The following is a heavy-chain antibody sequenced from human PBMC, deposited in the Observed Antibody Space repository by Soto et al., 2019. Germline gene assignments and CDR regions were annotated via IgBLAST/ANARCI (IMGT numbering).Heavy chain of an antibody. Sequence: GASVKASCKVSGYTLTELSMYWVQQAPGKGLEWMGGFDPEDGETIYAQKFQGRVTMTEDTSTDTAYMELSSLRSEDTAVYYCATVGYGDFPFDYWGQGALVTVSS. CDR3: ATVGYGDFPFDY. CDR2: FDPEDGET. V-gene: IGHV1-24*01. D-gene: IGHD4-17*01. CDR1: GYTLTELS. J-gene: IGHJ4*02.